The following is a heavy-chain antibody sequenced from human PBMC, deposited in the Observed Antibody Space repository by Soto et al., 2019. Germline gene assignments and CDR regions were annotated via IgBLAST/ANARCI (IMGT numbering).Heavy chain of an antibody. CDR2: VYYSGCT. CDR3: ARGNADNWFDP. J-gene: IGHJ5*02. CDR1: GGSISSGGYY. D-gene: IGHD4-4*01. V-gene: IGHV4-31*03. Sequence: QVQLQESGPGLVKPSQTLSLTCTVSGGSISSGGYYWRWIRQHPGKGLEWIGYVYYSGCTYYNPSLKSRVTISVDTSKNQFPLKLSSVTAADTAVYYCARGNADNWFDPWGQGTLVTVSS.